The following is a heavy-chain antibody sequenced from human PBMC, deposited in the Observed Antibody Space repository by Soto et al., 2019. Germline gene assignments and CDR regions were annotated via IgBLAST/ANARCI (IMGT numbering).Heavy chain of an antibody. J-gene: IGHJ4*02. CDR1: GGSISSGDYY. V-gene: IGHV4-30-4*01. D-gene: IGHD3-22*01. CDR3: ARAVPDGLYYDSSDFDY. CDR2: IYYSGST. Sequence: QVQLQESGPGLVKPSQTLSLTCTVSGGSISSGDYYWSWIRQPPGKGLEWIGYIYYSGSTYYNPSLKSRVTISVDTSKNQFSLKLSSVTAADTAVYYCARAVPDGLYYDSSDFDYWGQGTLVTVSS.